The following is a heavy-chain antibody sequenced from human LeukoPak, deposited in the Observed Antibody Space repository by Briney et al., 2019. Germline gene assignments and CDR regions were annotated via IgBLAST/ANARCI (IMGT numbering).Heavy chain of an antibody. D-gene: IGHD3-22*01. CDR1: GFAVNSKD. CDR3: AKGDNYYDASGYYLSKALFDY. V-gene: IGHV3-66*01. Sequence: GGSLRLSCAASGFAVNSKDMSWVRQAPGKGLEWVSLISYTGGPYYADSVKGRFTISRDESKNTLSLQMNSLRADDTAVYYCAKGDNYYDASGYYLSKALFDYLGQGTLVTVSS. CDR2: ISYTGGP. J-gene: IGHJ4*02.